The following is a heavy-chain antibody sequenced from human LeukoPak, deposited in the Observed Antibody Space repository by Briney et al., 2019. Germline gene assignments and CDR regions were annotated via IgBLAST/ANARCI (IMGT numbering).Heavy chain of an antibody. Sequence: SETLSLTCTVSGGSISSYYWSWIRQPPGKGLEWIGYIYYSGSTNYNPSLKSRVTISVDTSKNQFSLKLCSVTAADTAVYYCARLTTVTGWFDPWGQGTLVTVSS. CDR2: IYYSGST. V-gene: IGHV4-59*08. CDR3: ARLTTVTGWFDP. CDR1: GGSISSYY. D-gene: IGHD4-17*01. J-gene: IGHJ5*02.